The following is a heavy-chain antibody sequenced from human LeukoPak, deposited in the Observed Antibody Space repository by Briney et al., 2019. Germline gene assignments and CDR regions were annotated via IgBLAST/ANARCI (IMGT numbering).Heavy chain of an antibody. CDR2: IYDSGST. CDR3: TYGDFKNWFDP. D-gene: IGHD4-17*01. V-gene: IGHV4-4*02. Sequence: SETLSLTCAVSGGSISSSNWWSWVRQPPGKGLEWIGEIYDSGSTNYKPSLKSRSTISVDTSKNQFSLKLTPVTAADTAVYFCTYGDFKNWFDPWGQGILVTVSS. J-gene: IGHJ5*02. CDR1: GGSISSSNW.